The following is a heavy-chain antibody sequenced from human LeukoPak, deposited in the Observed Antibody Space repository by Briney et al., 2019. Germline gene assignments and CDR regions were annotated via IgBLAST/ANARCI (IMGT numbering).Heavy chain of an antibody. CDR3: AKYQRQWLPKGGFDY. Sequence: PGGSLRLSCAASGFTFSSYEMNWVRQAPGKGLEGVAVISYDGNNKYYADSVEGRFTISRDNSKNTLYLQMDNLRAEDTAVYYCAKYQRQWLPKGGFDYWGQGTLVTVSS. V-gene: IGHV3-30*18. CDR2: ISYDGNNK. CDR1: GFTFSSYE. J-gene: IGHJ4*02. D-gene: IGHD6-19*01.